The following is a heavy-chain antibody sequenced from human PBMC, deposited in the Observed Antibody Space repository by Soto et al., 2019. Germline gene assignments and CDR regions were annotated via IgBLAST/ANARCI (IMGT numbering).Heavy chain of an antibody. J-gene: IGHJ5*02. CDR1: GFTFSSYT. D-gene: IGHD3-22*01. V-gene: IGHV3-23*01. CDR2: ISGSGGST. CDR3: AEDLYESSGISPPRWFDP. Sequence: GGSLRLSCAASGFTFSSYTMSWVRQAPGKGLEWVSAISGSGGSTYYEDPLKDRFTTSRDNPTNTQYLQMKSLVAEDTVANYCAEDLYESSGISPPRWFDPWGQGTLVTVSS.